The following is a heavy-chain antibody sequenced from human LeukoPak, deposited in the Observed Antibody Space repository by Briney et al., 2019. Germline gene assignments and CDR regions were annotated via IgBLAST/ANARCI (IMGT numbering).Heavy chain of an antibody. V-gene: IGHV3-53*01. CDR3: GSEKYYYDSSGYDYYFDY. CDR1: GFTVSSNY. Sequence: PGGSLRLSCAASGFTVSSNYMSWVRQAPGKGLGWVSVILSGGSTYYADSVKGRFTISRDNSKNTLYLQMNSLRAEDTAVYYCGSEKYYYDSSGYDYYFDYLGQGTLVTVSS. D-gene: IGHD3-22*01. CDR2: ILSGGST. J-gene: IGHJ4*02.